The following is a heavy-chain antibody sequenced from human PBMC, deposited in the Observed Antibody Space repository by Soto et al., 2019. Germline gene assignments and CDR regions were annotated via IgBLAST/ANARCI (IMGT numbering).Heavy chain of an antibody. J-gene: IGHJ6*02. V-gene: IGHV3-30*18. CDR2: ISYDGSNK. CDR3: AKDLLAAAYLPHSYYYYGMDV. Sequence: PGGSLRLSCAASGFTFSSYGMHWVRQAPGKGLEWVAVISYDGSNKYYADSVKGRFTISRDNSKNTLYLQMNSLRAEDTAVYYCAKDLLAAAYLPHSYYYYGMDVWGQGTTVTVSS. D-gene: IGHD6-13*01. CDR1: GFTFSSYG.